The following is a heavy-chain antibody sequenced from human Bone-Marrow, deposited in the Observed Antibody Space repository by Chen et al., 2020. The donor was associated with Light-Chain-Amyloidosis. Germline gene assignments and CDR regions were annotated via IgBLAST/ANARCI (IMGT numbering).Heavy chain of an antibody. CDR1: GNTFPNYW. V-gene: IGHV5-51*01. Sequence: EVQLEQSGPEVKKPGESPKIPCKGSGNTFPNYWIGWVRQMPGKGLEWMGVIYPDDSDARYSPSVEGQVTISADKSITTAYLQWRSLKASDTAMYYCARRRDGYNFDYWGQGTLVTVSS. D-gene: IGHD5-12*01. CDR3: ARRRDGYNFDY. J-gene: IGHJ4*02. CDR2: IYPDDSDA.